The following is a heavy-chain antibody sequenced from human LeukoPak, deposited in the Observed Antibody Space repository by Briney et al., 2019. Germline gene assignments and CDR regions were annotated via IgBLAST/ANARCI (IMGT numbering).Heavy chain of an antibody. V-gene: IGHV3-53*01. D-gene: IGHD6-13*01. CDR1: GFTVSSNY. CDR2: IYSGGST. Sequence: PGGSLRLSCAASGFTVSSNYMSWVRQAPGKWLEWVSVIYSGGSTYYADSVKGRFTISRDNSKNTLYLQMNSLRAEDTAVYYCARDSSAAAWHWFDPWGQGTLVTVSS. CDR3: ARDSSAAAWHWFDP. J-gene: IGHJ5*02.